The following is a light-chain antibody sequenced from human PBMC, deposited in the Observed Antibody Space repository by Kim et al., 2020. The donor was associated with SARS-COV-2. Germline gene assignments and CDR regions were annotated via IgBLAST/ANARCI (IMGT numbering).Light chain of an antibody. CDR1: QSISSW. CDR2: KAS. J-gene: IGKJ2*01. Sequence: DIHMTQSPSTLSASVGDRVTITCRASQSISSWLAWYQQKPGKAPKVLIYKASSLESAVPSRFSGSGSGTEFTLTISSLQPVDFATYFCQQYNSFPYTFGQGTKLEI. V-gene: IGKV1-5*03. CDR3: QQYNSFPYT.